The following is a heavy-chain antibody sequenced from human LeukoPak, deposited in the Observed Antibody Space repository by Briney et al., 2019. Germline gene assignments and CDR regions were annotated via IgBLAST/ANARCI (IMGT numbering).Heavy chain of an antibody. CDR3: ATRELGGDSYFAY. V-gene: IGHV4-59*08. Sequence: SETLSLTCTVSGGSISSYYWSWIRQPPGKGLEWIGYIFYTGSTNYNPSLKSRVIISIDTSKNQFSLKLSSVTAADTAVYYCATRELGGDSYFAYWGQGTLVTVSS. CDR1: GGSISSYY. J-gene: IGHJ4*02. CDR2: IFYTGST. D-gene: IGHD2-21*02.